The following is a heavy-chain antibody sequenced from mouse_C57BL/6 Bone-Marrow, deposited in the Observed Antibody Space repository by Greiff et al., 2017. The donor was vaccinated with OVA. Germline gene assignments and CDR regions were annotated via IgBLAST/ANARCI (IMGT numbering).Heavy chain of an antibody. Sequence: QVQLQQSGAELVKPGASVKLSCKASGYTFTEYTIHWVKQRSGQGLEWIGWFYPGSGSIKYNEKFKDKAPLTADKSSSTVYMELSRLTSEDSAVYFCARHEDRNWAWFAYWGQGTLVTVSA. D-gene: IGHD4-1*01. CDR1: GYTFTEYT. CDR2: FYPGSGSI. CDR3: ARHEDRNWAWFAY. J-gene: IGHJ3*01. V-gene: IGHV1-62-2*01.